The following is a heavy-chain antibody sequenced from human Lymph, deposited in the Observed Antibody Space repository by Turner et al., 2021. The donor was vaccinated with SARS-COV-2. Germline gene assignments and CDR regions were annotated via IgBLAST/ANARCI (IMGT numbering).Heavy chain of an antibody. CDR2: IKQDGSEK. Sequence: EVQLVHSGGGLVQPGGFLGLSCAASGFTLSDYWMSWVRQAPGKGLEWVANIKQDGSEKYYVDSVKGRFTISRDNAKNSLFLQMNSLRAEDTAVYYCARMGSSSWYFDYWGQGTLVTVSS. J-gene: IGHJ4*02. D-gene: IGHD1-26*01. CDR3: ARMGSSSWYFDY. V-gene: IGHV3-7*01. CDR1: GFTLSDYW.